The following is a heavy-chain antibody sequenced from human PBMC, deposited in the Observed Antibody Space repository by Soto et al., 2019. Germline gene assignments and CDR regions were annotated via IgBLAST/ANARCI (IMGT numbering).Heavy chain of an antibody. CDR3: AADRGYL. D-gene: IGHD3-10*01. CDR1: GFTFTSSA. J-gene: IGHJ5*02. Sequence: QMQLVQSGPEVKKPGTSVKVSCKASGFTFTSSAVQWVRQARGQGLEWMGWIVVGNGDTKYAQKSQQRVTFTRDIYTGTAYMEVSSLRAEDTAVYYCAADRGYLWGQGTLVTVSS. V-gene: IGHV1-58*01. CDR2: IVVGNGDT.